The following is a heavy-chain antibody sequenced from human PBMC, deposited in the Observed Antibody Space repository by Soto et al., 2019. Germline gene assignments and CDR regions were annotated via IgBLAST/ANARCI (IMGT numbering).Heavy chain of an antibody. D-gene: IGHD4-17*01. CDR2: IYYSGST. J-gene: IGHJ4*02. Sequence: KPSETLSLTCTVSGGSISSGDYYWSWIRQPPGKGLEWIGYIYYSGSTYYNPSLKSRVTISVDTSKNQFSLKLSSVTAADTAVYYCAREWATVVTRFDYWGQGTLVTVSS. CDR3: AREWATVVTRFDY. CDR1: GGSISSGDYY. V-gene: IGHV4-30-4*01.